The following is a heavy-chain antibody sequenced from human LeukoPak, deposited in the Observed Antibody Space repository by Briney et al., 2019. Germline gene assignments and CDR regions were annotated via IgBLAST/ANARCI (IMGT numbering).Heavy chain of an antibody. V-gene: IGHV3-23*01. J-gene: IGHJ4*02. CDR2: ISGSAAST. D-gene: IGHD3-16*01. CDR1: GFTFSTSA. Sequence: GGSLRLSCAASGFTFSTSAMSWVRQPPGKGLEWVSAISGSAASTYYADSVKGRFTISRDNSKNTLYLQMNSLRAEDTAVYYCAKAPGGIVGYWGQGTLVTVSS. CDR3: AKAPGGIVGY.